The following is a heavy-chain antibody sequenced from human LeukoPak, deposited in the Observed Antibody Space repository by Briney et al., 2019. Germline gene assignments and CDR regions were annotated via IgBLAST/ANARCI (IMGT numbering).Heavy chain of an antibody. V-gene: IGHV3-21*01. J-gene: IGHJ4*02. CDR3: ARASSGFLFVIDY. D-gene: IGHD6-19*01. CDR1: GFTFSSYS. CDR2: ISSSSSYI. Sequence: GGSLRLSCAASGFTFSSYSVNWVRQAPGKGLEWVSSISSSSSYIYYADSVKGRFTISRDNAKNSLYLQMNSLRAEDTAVYYCARASSGFLFVIDYWGQGTLVTVSS.